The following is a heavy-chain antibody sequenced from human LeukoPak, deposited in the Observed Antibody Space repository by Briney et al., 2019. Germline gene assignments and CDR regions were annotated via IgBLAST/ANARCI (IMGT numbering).Heavy chain of an antibody. CDR2: IIPIFGTA. CDR1: GGTFSSYA. Sequence: ASVKVSCKASGGTFSSYAISWVRQAPGQGLQWMGGIIPIFGTANYAQKFQGRVTITADKSTSTAYMELSSLRSEDTAVYYCASLTPFSRGEAFNIWGQGTMVTVSS. V-gene: IGHV1-69*06. J-gene: IGHJ3*02. D-gene: IGHD3-16*01. CDR3: ASLTPFSRGEAFNI.